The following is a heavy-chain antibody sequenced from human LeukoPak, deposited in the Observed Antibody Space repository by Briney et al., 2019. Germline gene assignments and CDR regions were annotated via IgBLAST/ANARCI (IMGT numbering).Heavy chain of an antibody. CDR1: GGSISSYY. D-gene: IGHD4-17*01. Sequence: PSETLSLTCTVSGGSISSYYWSWIRQPAGKGLEWIGRIYTSGGTNYNPSLKSRVTMSVDTSKNQFSLKLSSVTAADTAVYYCARERRLKVTTSIDYWGQGTLVTVSS. CDR3: ARERRLKVTTSIDY. CDR2: IYTSGGT. J-gene: IGHJ4*02. V-gene: IGHV4-4*07.